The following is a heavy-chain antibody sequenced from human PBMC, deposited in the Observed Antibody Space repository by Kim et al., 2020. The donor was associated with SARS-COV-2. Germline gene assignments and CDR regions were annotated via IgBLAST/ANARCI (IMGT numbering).Heavy chain of an antibody. V-gene: IGHV3-21*01. CDR2: ISSSSSYI. J-gene: IGHJ2*01. D-gene: IGHD3-22*01. CDR1: GFTFSSYS. Sequence: GGSLRLSCAASGFTFSSYSMNWVRQAPGKGLEWVSSISSSSSYIYYADSVKGRFTISRDNAKNSLYLQMNSLRAEDTAVYYCARDSRVSYYYDDWYFDLWGRGTLVTVSS. CDR3: ARDSRVSYYYDDWYFDL.